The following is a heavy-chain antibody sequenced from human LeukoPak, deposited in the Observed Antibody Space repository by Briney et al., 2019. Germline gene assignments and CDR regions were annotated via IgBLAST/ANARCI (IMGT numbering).Heavy chain of an antibody. D-gene: IGHD3-22*01. CDR1: GGSISSYY. V-gene: IGHV4-59*01. J-gene: IGHJ3*02. CDR2: IYYSGST. CDR3: AREPESYYYDSSGYSLDAFDI. Sequence: KTSETLSLTCTVSGGSISSYYWSWIRQPPGKGLEWIGYIYYSGSTNYNPSLKSRVTISVDTSKNQFSLKLSSVTAADTAVYYCAREPESYYYDSSGYSLDAFDIWGQGTMVTVSS.